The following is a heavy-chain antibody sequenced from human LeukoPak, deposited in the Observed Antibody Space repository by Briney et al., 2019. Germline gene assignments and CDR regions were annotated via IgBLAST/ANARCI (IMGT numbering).Heavy chain of an antibody. CDR2: INSNGDT. V-gene: IGHV4-4*07. J-gene: IGHJ5*01. CDR1: GGSISSYH. Sequence: SETLSLTCTVSGGSISSYHWIWVRQPAGKGLEWIGRINSNGDTVYNPSLKSRATMSLDMTNNQFSLKLSSVTAADTAVYYCARDRGLDGSDQLDSWGPGTLVTVSS. D-gene: IGHD3-10*01. CDR3: ARDRGLDGSDQLDS.